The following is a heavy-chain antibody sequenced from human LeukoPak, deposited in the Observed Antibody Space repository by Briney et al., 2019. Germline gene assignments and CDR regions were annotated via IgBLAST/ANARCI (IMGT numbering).Heavy chain of an antibody. CDR2: IYYSGST. J-gene: IGHJ4*02. CDR1: GGSISSYY. V-gene: IGHV4-59*01. CDR3: AREGGDYDFWSGPPDY. D-gene: IGHD3-3*01. Sequence: SETLSLTCTVSGGSISSYYWSWIRQPPGKGLEWIWYIYYSGSTNYNPSLKSRVTISVDTSKNQFSLRLSSVTAADTAVYYCAREGGDYDFWSGPPDYWGQGTLVTVSS.